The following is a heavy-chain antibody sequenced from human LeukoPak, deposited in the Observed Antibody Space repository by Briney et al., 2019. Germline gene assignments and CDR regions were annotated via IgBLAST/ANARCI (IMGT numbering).Heavy chain of an antibody. J-gene: IGHJ4*02. D-gene: IGHD3-9*01. V-gene: IGHV3-21*04. Sequence: GGSLRLSCAASGFTFSSYSMNWVRQAPGKGLEWVSSITSSSSYIYYADSVKGRFTISRDNAKNSLYLQMNSLRAEDTALYYCAKEARYDILTGFDPYFDYWGQGTLVTVSS. CDR1: GFTFSSYS. CDR3: AKEARYDILTGFDPYFDY. CDR2: ITSSSSYI.